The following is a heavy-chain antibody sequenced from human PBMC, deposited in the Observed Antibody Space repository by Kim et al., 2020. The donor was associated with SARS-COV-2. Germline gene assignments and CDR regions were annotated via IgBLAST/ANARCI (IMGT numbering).Heavy chain of an antibody. CDR2: MNPNSGNT. V-gene: IGHV1-8*01. Sequence: ASVKVSCKASGYTFTSYDINWVRQATGQGLEWMGWMNPNSGNTGYAQKFQGRVTMTRNTSISAAYMELSSLSDDTAVYYCARGRLRSGPFYYYYYMDVRGKGTTVTVSS. J-gene: IGHJ6*03. D-gene: IGHD2-15*01. CDR1: GYTFTSYD. CDR3: ARGRLRSGPFYYYYYMDV.